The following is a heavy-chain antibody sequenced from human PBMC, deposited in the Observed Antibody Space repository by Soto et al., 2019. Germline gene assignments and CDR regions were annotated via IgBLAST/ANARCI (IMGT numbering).Heavy chain of an antibody. CDR1: GGSVNTAPYH. CDR3: ARDHHSYYDTSGYYPYFDF. CDR2: IYYTGST. D-gene: IGHD3-22*01. V-gene: IGHV4-61*01. Sequence: KSSETLSLTCTVSGGSVNTAPYHWSWIRQSPRNGLEWIGNIYYTGSTNYNPSVESRVAISLDTSNNQFSLRLTSLTAADTAVYFCARDHHSYYDTSGYYPYFDFWGQGTLVTVSS. J-gene: IGHJ4*02.